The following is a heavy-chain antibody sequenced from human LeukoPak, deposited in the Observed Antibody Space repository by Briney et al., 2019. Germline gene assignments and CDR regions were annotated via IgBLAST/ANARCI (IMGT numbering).Heavy chain of an antibody. D-gene: IGHD5-18*01. CDR3: ARGLSYGFVY. CDR2: IYYGVNT. J-gene: IGHJ4*02. V-gene: IGHV4-31*03. CDR1: GGSISSGGYY. Sequence: SQTLSLTCTVSGGSISSGGYYWSWIRQHPGKGLEWIGYIYYGVNTYYNPSLKSRITISADTSKNQFSLMLSSVTAADTAVYYCARGLSYGFVYWGQGTLVTVSS.